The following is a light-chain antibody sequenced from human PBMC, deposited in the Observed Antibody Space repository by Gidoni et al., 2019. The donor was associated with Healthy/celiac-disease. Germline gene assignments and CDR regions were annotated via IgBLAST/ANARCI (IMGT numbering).Light chain of an antibody. V-gene: IGKV3-20*01. CDR1: QSVSSSY. Sequence: EIVLTQSPGTLSLSPGERATRSCRPSQSVSSSYLAWYQQKPGQTPRLLIYGASSRATGIPDRFSGRWSGTDFTLTISRLEPEDFAFYYCQQYGSSSLTFGGGTKVEIK. CDR3: QQYGSSSLT. CDR2: GAS. J-gene: IGKJ4*01.